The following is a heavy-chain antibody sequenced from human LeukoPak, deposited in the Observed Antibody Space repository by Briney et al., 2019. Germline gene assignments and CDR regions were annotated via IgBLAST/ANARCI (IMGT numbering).Heavy chain of an antibody. CDR3: ARVLSTSGYDSPYFDY. V-gene: IGHV3-53*01. Sequence: HPGGSLRLSCAASGFTVSSNYMSWVRQAPGKGLEWVSVIYSGGSTYYADSVKGRFTISRDNSKNTLYLQMNSLRAEDTAVYYCARVLSTSGYDSPYFDYWGQGTLVTVSS. CDR2: IYSGGST. D-gene: IGHD5-12*01. CDR1: GFTVSSNY. J-gene: IGHJ4*02.